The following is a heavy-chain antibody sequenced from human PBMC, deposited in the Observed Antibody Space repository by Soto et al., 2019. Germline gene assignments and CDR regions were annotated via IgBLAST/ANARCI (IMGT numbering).Heavy chain of an antibody. CDR1: GFTFSSYA. J-gene: IGHJ4*02. D-gene: IGHD5-12*01. CDR3: AKDRSGYEPYPYYFDY. Sequence: GGSLRLSCAASGFTFSSYAMSWVRQAPGKGLEWVSAISGSGGSTYYADSVKGRFTISRDNSKNTLYLQMNSLRAEDTAVYYCAKDRSGYEPYPYYFDYWGQGTLVTVSS. V-gene: IGHV3-23*01. CDR2: ISGSGGST.